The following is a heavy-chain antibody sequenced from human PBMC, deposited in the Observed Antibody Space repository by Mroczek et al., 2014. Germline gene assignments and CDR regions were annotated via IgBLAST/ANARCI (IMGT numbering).Heavy chain of an antibody. D-gene: IGHD2-2*01. V-gene: IGHV4-39*01. CDR2: IYYSGST. Sequence: QVQLQESGPGLVKPSETLSLTCTVSGGSISSSSYYWGWIRQPPGKGLGWIGSIYYSGSTYYNPSLKSRVTISVDTSKNQFSLKLSSVTAADTAVYYCARQLVVVPAAISPQGEFDYVGPGNPGHRLL. J-gene: IGHJ4*02. CDR3: ARQLVVVPAAISPQGEFDY. CDR1: GGSISSSSYY.